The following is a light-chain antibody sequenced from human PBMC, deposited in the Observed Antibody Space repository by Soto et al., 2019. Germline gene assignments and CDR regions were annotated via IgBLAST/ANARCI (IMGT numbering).Light chain of an antibody. CDR3: CSYAGSSSHVV. CDR2: EGS. Sequence: QSALTQPASVSGSPGQSITISCTGTSSDVGSYNLVSWYQQHPGKAPKLMIYEGSKRPSGVSNPFSGSKSGNTASLTISGLQAEDEADYYCCSYAGSSSHVVFGGGTKLTVX. CDR1: SSDVGSYNL. V-gene: IGLV2-23*01. J-gene: IGLJ2*01.